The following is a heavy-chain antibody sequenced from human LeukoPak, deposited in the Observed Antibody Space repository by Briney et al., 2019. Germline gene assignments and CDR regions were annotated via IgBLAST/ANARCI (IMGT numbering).Heavy chain of an antibody. J-gene: IGHJ4*02. CDR1: GYGFTSYW. V-gene: IGHV5-51*01. CDR2: IYPGDSDT. D-gene: IGHD3-10*01. CDR3: ARRYGSGSYYPSPYYFDY. Sequence: GESLKISCKGSGYGFTSYWIGWVRQMPGKGLEWMGIIYPGDSDTRYSPSFQGQVTISADKSISTAYLQWSSLKASDTAMYYCARRYGSGSYYPSPYYFDYWGQGTLVTVSS.